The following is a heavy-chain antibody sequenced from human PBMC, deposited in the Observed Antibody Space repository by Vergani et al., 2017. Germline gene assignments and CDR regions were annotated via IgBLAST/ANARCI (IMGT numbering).Heavy chain of an antibody. CDR3: ARVVVPSFNYMDV. CDR1: GGTFSSYA. V-gene: IGHV1-69*01. Sequence: QVQLVQSGAEVKKPGSSVKVSCKAYGGTFSSYAISWVRQAPGQGLEWMGGIILIFGTANYAQKFQGRVTITADESTSTAYMELSSLRSEDTAVYYCARVVVPSFNYMDVWGKGTTVTVSS. D-gene: IGHD2-2*01. CDR2: IILIFGTA. J-gene: IGHJ6*03.